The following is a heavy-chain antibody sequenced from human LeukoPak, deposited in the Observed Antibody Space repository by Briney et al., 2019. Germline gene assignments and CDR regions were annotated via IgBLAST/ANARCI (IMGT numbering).Heavy chain of an antibody. V-gene: IGHV3-11*01. J-gene: IGHJ5*02. Sequence: AGGSLRLSCAASGFTFNDYYMSWIRQAPGKGLEWLSYINIGGTNTHYAASVKGRFTISRENAKKSLYLEMNNLRAEDTAVYYCATDGAGFDTWGQGVLVTVSS. CDR2: INIGGTNT. CDR1: GFTFNDYY. CDR3: ATDGAGFDT.